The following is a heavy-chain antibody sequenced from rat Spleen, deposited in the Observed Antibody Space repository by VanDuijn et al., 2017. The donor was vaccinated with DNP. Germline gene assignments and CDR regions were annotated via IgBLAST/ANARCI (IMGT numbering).Heavy chain of an antibody. CDR3: ARALATVAPTGAMDA. Sequence: QVQLRESGPGLMQPSQTLSLTCTVSGFSLSSYGVSWVRQSPGKGLEWIAEISSGGSSDYNSALKSRLSISRDTSKSQVFLKMNSVQTEDTAMYFCARALATVAPTGAMDAWGQGTSVTVSS. CDR2: ISSGGSS. J-gene: IGHJ4*01. V-gene: IGHV2S12*01. D-gene: IGHD1-3*01. CDR1: GFSLSSYG.